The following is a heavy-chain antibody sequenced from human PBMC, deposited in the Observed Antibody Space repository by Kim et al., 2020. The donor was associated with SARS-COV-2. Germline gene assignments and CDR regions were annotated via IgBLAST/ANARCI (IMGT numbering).Heavy chain of an antibody. CDR2: IKSKTDGGTT. Sequence: GGSLRLSCAASGFTFSNAWMSWVRQAPGKGLEWVGRIKSKTDGGTTDYAAPVKGRFTISRDVSKNTLYLQMNSLKTEDTAVYYCTTDPTGRYYDILTGYYKLDYWGQGTLVTVSS. D-gene: IGHD3-9*01. CDR1: GFTFSNAW. J-gene: IGHJ4*02. CDR3: TTDPTGRYYDILTGYYKLDY. V-gene: IGHV3-15*01.